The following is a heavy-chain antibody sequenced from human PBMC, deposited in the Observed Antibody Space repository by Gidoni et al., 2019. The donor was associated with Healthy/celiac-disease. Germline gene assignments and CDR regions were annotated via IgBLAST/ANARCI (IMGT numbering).Heavy chain of an antibody. Sequence: QLQLQESGPGLVKPSETLSLTCTVSGGSISSSRYYWGWIRQPPGKGLEWIGSIYYSGSTYYNPSLKSRVTISVDTSKNQFSLKLSSVTAADTAVYYCARHCPSGVTMVRGGSRYFDYWGQGTLVTVSS. CDR2: IYYSGST. D-gene: IGHD3-10*01. CDR1: GGSISSSRYY. CDR3: ARHCPSGVTMVRGGSRYFDY. J-gene: IGHJ4*02. V-gene: IGHV4-39*01.